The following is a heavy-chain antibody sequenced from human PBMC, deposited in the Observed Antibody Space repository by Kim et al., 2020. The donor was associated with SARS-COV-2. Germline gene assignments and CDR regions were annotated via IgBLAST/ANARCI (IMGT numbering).Heavy chain of an antibody. J-gene: IGHJ5*02. D-gene: IGHD1-26*01. CDR3: ARARTPGSYYRNWFDP. CDR1: GGTFSSYA. CDR2: IIPIFGTA. Sequence: SVKVSCKASGGTFSSYAISWVRQAPGQGLEWMGGIIPIFGTANYAQKFQARVTITADESTSTAYMELSSLRSEDTAVYYCARARTPGSYYRNWFDPWGQGTLVTVSS. V-gene: IGHV1-69*13.